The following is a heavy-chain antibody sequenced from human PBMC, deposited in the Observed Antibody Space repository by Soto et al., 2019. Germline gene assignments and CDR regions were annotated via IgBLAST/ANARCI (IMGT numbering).Heavy chain of an antibody. D-gene: IGHD1-1*01. CDR1: GFALSSCY. CDR3: ARDPPTTSDYAMDV. CDR2: TYTGGST. J-gene: IGHJ6*02. Sequence: EVQLVETGGDLIQSGGSLRLSCAASGFALSSCYMMWVRQAPGKGLECVSVTYTGGSTDYADSVKGRFTISRDDSTNMLYLQMNSLRAEDTAVYYCARDPPTTSDYAMDVWGQGTTVIVSS. V-gene: IGHV3-53*02.